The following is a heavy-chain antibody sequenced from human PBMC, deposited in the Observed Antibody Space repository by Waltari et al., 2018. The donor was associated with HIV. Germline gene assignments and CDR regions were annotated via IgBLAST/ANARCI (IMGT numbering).Heavy chain of an antibody. J-gene: IGHJ6*02. CDR1: GFTFNTYA. Sequence: QVQLVESGGGVVQPGRSLRLSCAASGFTFNTYAMYWVRQAPGKRLVCVAVRSYDGSDKSDAESVKCRFTISRDNSKNTLYLQMNSLRAEDTAVYYCARDSSGYYYIWYGKDVWGQRSTFTVSS. CDR2: RSYDGSDK. D-gene: IGHD3-22*01. CDR3: ARDSSGYYYIWYGKDV. V-gene: IGHV3-30*01.